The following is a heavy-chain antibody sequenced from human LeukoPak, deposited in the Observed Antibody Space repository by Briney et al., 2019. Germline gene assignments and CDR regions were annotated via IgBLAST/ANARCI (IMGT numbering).Heavy chain of an antibody. CDR2: INSNTGNP. J-gene: IGHJ4*02. CDR3: ARPKRLCPSSTCYSDFDY. D-gene: IGHD2/OR15-2a*01. Sequence: GASVKVSCKASGYTFTSSALTWLRQAPGQGLEWMGWINSNTGNPTYAQDFTGRFVFSFDTSVSTAYLHISSLKAEDSAVYYCARPKRLCPSSTCYSDFDYWGQGTLVTVSS. V-gene: IGHV7-4-1*02. CDR1: GYTFTSSA.